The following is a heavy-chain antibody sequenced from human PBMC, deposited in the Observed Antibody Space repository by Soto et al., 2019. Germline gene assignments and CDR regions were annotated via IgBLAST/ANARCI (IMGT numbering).Heavy chain of an antibody. CDR1: GFTFSSYS. J-gene: IGHJ6*02. V-gene: IGHV3-48*02. D-gene: IGHD6-6*01. CDR3: ARPEYSSSSYGMDV. CDR2: ISSSSSTI. Sequence: GGSLRLSCAASGFTFSSYSMNWVRQAPGKGLEWVSYISSSSSTIYYADTVKGRITISRDNAKNSLYLQMNSLRDEDTAVYYCARPEYSSSSYGMDVWGQGTTVTVSS.